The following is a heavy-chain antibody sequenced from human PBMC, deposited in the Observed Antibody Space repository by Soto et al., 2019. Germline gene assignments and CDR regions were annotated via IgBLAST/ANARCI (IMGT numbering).Heavy chain of an antibody. CDR3: ARDLEWLGVSGWILDYYGMDV. J-gene: IGHJ6*02. Sequence: GASVKVSCKASGYTFTSYYMHWARQAPGQGLEWMGIINPSGGSTSYAQKFQGRVTMTRDTSTSTVYMELSSLRSEDTAVYYCARDLEWLGVSGWILDYYGMDVWGQGTTVTVSS. D-gene: IGHD3-3*01. CDR2: INPSGGST. V-gene: IGHV1-46*01. CDR1: GYTFTSYY.